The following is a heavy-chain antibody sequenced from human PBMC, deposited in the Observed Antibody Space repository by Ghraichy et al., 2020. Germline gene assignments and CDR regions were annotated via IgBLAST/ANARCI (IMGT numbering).Heavy chain of an antibody. CDR3: ARSKPYYYGSGIDPYYFDY. CDR1: GFTFSSYS. D-gene: IGHD3-10*01. CDR2: ISSSSSYI. Sequence: WGSLRLSCAASGFTFSSYSMNWVRQAPGKGLEWVSSISSSSSYIYYADSVKGRFTISKDNAKNSLYLQMNSLRAEDTALYYCARSKPYYYGSGIDPYYFDYWGQGTLVTVSS. J-gene: IGHJ4*02. V-gene: IGHV3-21*01.